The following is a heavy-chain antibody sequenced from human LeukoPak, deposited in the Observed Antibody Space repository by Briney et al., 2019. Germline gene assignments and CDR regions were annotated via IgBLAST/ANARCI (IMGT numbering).Heavy chain of an antibody. V-gene: IGHV4-34*01. D-gene: IGHD3-16*01. CDR3: ARGRGYRFGKSYFDY. CDR2: INHSGST. J-gene: IGHJ4*02. Sequence: SETLSLTCAVYGGSFSGYYWSWIRQPPGKGLEWIGEINHSGSTNYNPSLKSRVTISVDTSKNQFSLKLSSVTAADAAVYYCARGRGYRFGKSYFDYWGQGTLVTVSS. CDR1: GGSFSGYY.